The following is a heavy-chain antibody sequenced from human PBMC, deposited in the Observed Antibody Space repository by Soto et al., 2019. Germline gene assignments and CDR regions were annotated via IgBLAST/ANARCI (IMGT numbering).Heavy chain of an antibody. CDR1: GYTFTSYG. D-gene: IGHD3-22*01. J-gene: IGHJ4*02. V-gene: IGHV1-18*01. Sequence: QVQLVQSGAEVKKPGASVKVSCKASGYTFTSYGISWVRQAPGQGLEWMGWISTYNGNTNYVQKLQGRVTMTTDTSKSIAYMELRSLRSDDTAVYYCARGRDNSGYYHATFDYWGQGTLVTVSS. CDR2: ISTYNGNT. CDR3: ARGRDNSGYYHATFDY.